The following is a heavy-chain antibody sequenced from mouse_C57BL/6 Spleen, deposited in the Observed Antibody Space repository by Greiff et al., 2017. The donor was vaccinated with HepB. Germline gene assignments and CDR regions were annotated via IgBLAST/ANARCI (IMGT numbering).Heavy chain of an antibody. Sequence: EVQLQESGPELVKPGASVKMSCKASGYTFTDYNMHWVKQSHGKSLEWIGYINPNNGGTSYNQKFKGKATLTVNKSSSTAYMELRSLTSEDSAVYYCARLRDYDYFDYWGQGTTLTVSS. D-gene: IGHD2-4*01. V-gene: IGHV1-22*01. CDR3: ARLRDYDYFDY. CDR2: INPNNGGT. J-gene: IGHJ2*01. CDR1: GYTFTDYN.